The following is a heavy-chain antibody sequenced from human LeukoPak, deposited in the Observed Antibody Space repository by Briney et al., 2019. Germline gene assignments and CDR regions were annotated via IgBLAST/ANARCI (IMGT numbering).Heavy chain of an antibody. J-gene: IGHJ4*02. V-gene: IGHV4-59*08. CDR3: ASNYYGSGSLDY. CDR1: GGSISSYC. D-gene: IGHD3-10*01. Sequence: PSETLRLTCTVSGGSISSYCWSWIRQPPGKGLEWIGYIYYSGSTNYNPSLKSRVTISVDTSKNQFSLKLSSVTAADTAVYYCASNYYGSGSLDYWAQSTLVTVSS. CDR2: IYYSGST.